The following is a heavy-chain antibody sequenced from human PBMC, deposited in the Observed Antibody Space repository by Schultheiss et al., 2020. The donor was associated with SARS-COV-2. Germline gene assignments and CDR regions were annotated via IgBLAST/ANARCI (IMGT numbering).Heavy chain of an antibody. D-gene: IGHD1-26*01. Sequence: SETLSLTCTVSGGSISSYYWSWIRQPAGKGLEWIGRIYTSGSTNYNPSLKSRVTISVDTSKNQFSLKLSSVTAADTAVYYCAREFPTQWELLHWGQGTLVTVSS. J-gene: IGHJ4*02. CDR2: IYTSGST. V-gene: IGHV4-4*07. CDR3: AREFPTQWELLH. CDR1: GGSISSYY.